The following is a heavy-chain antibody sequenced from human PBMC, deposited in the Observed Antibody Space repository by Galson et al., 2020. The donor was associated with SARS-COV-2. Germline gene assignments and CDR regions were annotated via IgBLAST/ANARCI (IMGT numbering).Heavy chain of an antibody. Sequence: ETSETLSLTCTVSGDSVSSAGYYWSWIRQRPGKGLDWIGYIYYNGNTYYNPSLKSRVTISVDTSKNQFSLKLSSVSAADTAVYYCARVPGFYSSGIYDAMDFWGQGTTVTVSS. CDR1: GDSVSSAGYY. CDR2: IYYNGNT. J-gene: IGHJ6*02. V-gene: IGHV4-31*03. D-gene: IGHD3-10*01. CDR3: ARVPGFYSSGIYDAMDF.